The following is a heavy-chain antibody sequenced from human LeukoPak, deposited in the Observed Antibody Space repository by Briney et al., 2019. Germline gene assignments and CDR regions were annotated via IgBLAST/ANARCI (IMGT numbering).Heavy chain of an antibody. CDR3: ARQTAGYYSPFDY. CDR2: IKQDGGET. CDR1: GFTLSSYW. Sequence: RAGGSLRLSCAASGFTLSSYWMSWVRQAPGKGLEWVANIKQDGGETHYLDSMKGRFTTSRDNANNSVYLHMSNLRAEDSAVYFCARQTAGYYSPFDYWGQGTLVTVSS. D-gene: IGHD3-9*01. V-gene: IGHV3-7*01. J-gene: IGHJ4*02.